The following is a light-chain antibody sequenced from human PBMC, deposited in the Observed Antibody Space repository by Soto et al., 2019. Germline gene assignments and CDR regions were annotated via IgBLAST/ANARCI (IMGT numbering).Light chain of an antibody. CDR3: QQFANSST. V-gene: IGKV1-5*01. J-gene: IGKJ1*01. CDR2: DAT. CDR1: HNIERW. Sequence: IQMTQSPSTLSASVGDRVTITCRASHNIERWMAWYQQKRGRAPSLLIFDATTLHSGVPSRFSGGGSGTEFTLTINGLQPDDFATDYCQQFANSSTVGQGTTVEIK.